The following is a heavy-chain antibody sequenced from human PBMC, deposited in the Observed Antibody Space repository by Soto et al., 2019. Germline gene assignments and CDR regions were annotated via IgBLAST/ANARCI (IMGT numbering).Heavy chain of an antibody. D-gene: IGHD2-8*01. Sequence: GESLKISCKGSGYFFSSQWIAWVRLMPGKGLEWMGIIHPGDSDTRYSPSFEGQVTISGDGSINTAYLQSRSLGASDTAVYYCASPGQNRARPMALWGQGAPVTVSS. CDR1: GYFFSSQW. CDR3: ASPGQNRARPMAL. J-gene: IGHJ4*02. CDR2: IHPGDSDT. V-gene: IGHV5-51*01.